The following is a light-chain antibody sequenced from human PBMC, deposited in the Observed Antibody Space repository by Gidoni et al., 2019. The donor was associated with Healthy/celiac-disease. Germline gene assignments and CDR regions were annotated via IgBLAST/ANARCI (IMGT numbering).Light chain of an antibody. J-gene: IGKJ4*01. CDR1: QSVSSSY. V-gene: IGKV3-20*01. Sequence: EIVLTQSPGPLSLSPGERATLPCRASQSVSSSYLAWYQQKPGQAPRLLIYGASSRDTGNPHRCSGSGSGTDFTLTISRLEPEDFAVYYCQQYGSSPPHTFGGGTKVEIK. CDR2: GAS. CDR3: QQYGSSPPHT.